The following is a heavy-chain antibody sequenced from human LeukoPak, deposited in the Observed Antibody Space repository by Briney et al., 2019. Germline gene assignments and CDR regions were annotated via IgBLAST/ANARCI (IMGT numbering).Heavy chain of an antibody. CDR3: AKVFEDIVVVVAAIFDY. D-gene: IGHD2-15*01. J-gene: IGHJ4*02. CDR2: ISGSGGSA. CDR1: GFTFSSYA. V-gene: IGHV3-23*01. Sequence: GGSLRLSCAASGFTFSSYAMSWVRQAPGKGLEWVSAISGSGGSAYYADSVKGRFTISRDNSKNTLYLQMNSLRAEDTAVYYCAKVFEDIVVVVAAIFDYWGQGTLVTVSS.